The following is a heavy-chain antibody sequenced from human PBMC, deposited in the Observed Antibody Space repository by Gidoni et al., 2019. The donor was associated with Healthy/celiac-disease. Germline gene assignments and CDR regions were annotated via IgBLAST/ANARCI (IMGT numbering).Heavy chain of an antibody. CDR3: TTTNSILLWFGEPYYFDY. V-gene: IGHV3-15*01. CDR1: GFTFSNAW. J-gene: IGHJ4*02. Sequence: EVQLVESGGGLVKPGGSLRLSCAASGFTFSNAWMSWVRQAPGKGLEWVGRIKSKTDGGTTDYAAPVKGRFTISRDDSKNTLYLQMNSLKTEDTAVYYCTTTNSILLWFGEPYYFDYWGQGTLVTVSS. D-gene: IGHD3-10*01. CDR2: IKSKTDGGTT.